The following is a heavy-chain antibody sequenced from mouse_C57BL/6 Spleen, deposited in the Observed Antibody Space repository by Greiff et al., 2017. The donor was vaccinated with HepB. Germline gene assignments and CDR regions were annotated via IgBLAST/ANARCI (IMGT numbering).Heavy chain of an antibody. D-gene: IGHD1-1*01. J-gene: IGHJ1*03. CDR2: IDPETGGT. Sequence: VQLQHSGAELVRPGASVTLSCKASGYTFTDYEMHWVKQTPVHGLEWIGAIDPETGGTAYNQKFKGKAILTADKSSSTAYMELRSLTSEDSAVYYCTSHTTVGDPWYFDVWGTGTTVTVSS. CDR1: GYTFTDYE. CDR3: TSHTTVGDPWYFDV. V-gene: IGHV1-15*01.